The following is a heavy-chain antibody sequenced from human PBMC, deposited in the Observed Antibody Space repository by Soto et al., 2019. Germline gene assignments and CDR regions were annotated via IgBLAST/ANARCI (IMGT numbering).Heavy chain of an antibody. CDR1: GFTFSSYA. J-gene: IGHJ6*02. Sequence: GGSLRLSCAASGFTFSSYAMHWVRQAPGKGLEWVAVISYDGSNKYYADSVKGRFTISRDNSKNTLYLQMNSLRAEDTAVYYCARDPHGWGYCSGGSCYSGGYYYYYGMDVWGQGTTVTVSS. CDR2: ISYDGSNK. V-gene: IGHV3-30-3*01. D-gene: IGHD2-15*01. CDR3: ARDPHGWGYCSGGSCYSGGYYYYYGMDV.